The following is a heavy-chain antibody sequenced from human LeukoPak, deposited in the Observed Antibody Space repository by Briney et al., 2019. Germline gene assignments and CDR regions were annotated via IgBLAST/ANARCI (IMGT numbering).Heavy chain of an antibody. J-gene: IGHJ3*02. Sequence: ASVKVSCKASGYTFTSHGISWVRQAPGQGREWMGWISAYNGNTNYAQKLQGRVTMTTDTSTSTAYMELRSLRSDDTAVYYCATDLPIVVVVAAPRDAFDIWGQGTMVTVSS. D-gene: IGHD2-15*01. CDR1: GYTFTSHG. CDR2: ISAYNGNT. CDR3: ATDLPIVVVVAAPRDAFDI. V-gene: IGHV1-18*01.